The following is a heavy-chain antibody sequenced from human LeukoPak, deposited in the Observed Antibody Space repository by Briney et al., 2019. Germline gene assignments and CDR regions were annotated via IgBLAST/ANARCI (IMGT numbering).Heavy chain of an antibody. V-gene: IGHV1-2*02. Sequence: ASVKVSCKASAYTFTGYYIHLVRQAPGQGLEWMGWINPNRGGTNYAQKFQGRVTMTRDTSISTAYMELNWLTSDDTAVYYCARAPGSVSPWGQGTLVTVSS. CDR2: INPNRGGT. CDR3: ARAPGSVSP. D-gene: IGHD1-26*01. CDR1: AYTFTGYY. J-gene: IGHJ5*02.